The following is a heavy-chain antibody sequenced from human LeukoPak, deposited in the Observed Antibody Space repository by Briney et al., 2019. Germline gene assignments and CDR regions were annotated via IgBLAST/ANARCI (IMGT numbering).Heavy chain of an antibody. CDR1: GFTFSSYG. CDR3: AKEMYQAYYYMDV. CDR2: IRYDGSNK. D-gene: IGHD2-2*01. V-gene: IGHV3-30*02. J-gene: IGHJ6*03. Sequence: PGGSLRLSCAASGFTFSSYGMHWVRQAPGKGLEWVAFIRYDGSNKYYADSVKGRFTISRDNSKNTLYLQMNSLRAEDTAVYYCAKEMYQAYYYMDVWGKGTTVTVSS.